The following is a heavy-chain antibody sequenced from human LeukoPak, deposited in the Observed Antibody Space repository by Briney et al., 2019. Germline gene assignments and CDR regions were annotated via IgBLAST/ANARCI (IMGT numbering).Heavy chain of an antibody. Sequence: GASVKVSCKASGGTCSSYAISWGRQAPGQGLGWMGGIAPVFGTAKYAQKFQGRVTITADTSTSTAYMELSSLRSEDTAVYYCARDGKQQLLNWFDPWGQGTLVTVSS. CDR1: GGTCSSYA. CDR2: IAPVFGTA. J-gene: IGHJ5*02. V-gene: IGHV1-69*06. CDR3: ARDGKQQLLNWFDP. D-gene: IGHD6-13*01.